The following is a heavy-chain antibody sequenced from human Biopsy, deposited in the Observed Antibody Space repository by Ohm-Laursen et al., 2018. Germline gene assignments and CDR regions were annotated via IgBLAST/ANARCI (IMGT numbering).Heavy chain of an antibody. CDR3: ARQVDFWSGYVDY. Sequence: SETLSLTCTASGGSISDSTYHWGWIRQSPGKGLEWIGNIYYSGNTDYSPSLKSRVTISVDTSNNQFSLKLRSVTAADTAVYYCARQVDFWSGYVDYWGQGTLVIVSS. J-gene: IGHJ4*02. CDR1: GGSISDSTYH. CDR2: IYYSGNT. V-gene: IGHV4-39*01. D-gene: IGHD3-3*01.